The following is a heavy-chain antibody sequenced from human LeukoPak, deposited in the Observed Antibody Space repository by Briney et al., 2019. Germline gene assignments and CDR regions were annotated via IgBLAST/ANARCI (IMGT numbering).Heavy chain of an antibody. Sequence: GRSLRLSCAASGFTFSDYYMTWVRQVPGKGLEWVSYISSSSNTVYYADSVKGRLTVSRDNAKNSLYLQMNNLRAEDTAVYYCARRAMGATSFDYWGQGTLVTVSS. CDR3: ARRAMGATSFDY. V-gene: IGHV3-11*04. CDR1: GFTFSDYY. J-gene: IGHJ4*02. CDR2: ISSSSNTV. D-gene: IGHD1-26*01.